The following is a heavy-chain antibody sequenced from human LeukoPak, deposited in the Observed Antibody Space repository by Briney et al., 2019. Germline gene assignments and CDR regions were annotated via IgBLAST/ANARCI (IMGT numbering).Heavy chain of an antibody. V-gene: IGHV1-24*01. CDR1: GYTLTELS. CDR3: ATGLVIAATQRDY. CDR2: FDPEDGET. D-gene: IGHD2-15*01. Sequence: ASVKVSCKVSGYTLTELSIHWVRQAPGKGLEWMGGFDPEDGETIYAQKFQGRVTMTEDTSTDTAYMELSSLRSEDTAAYYCATGLVIAATQRDYWGQGTLVTVSS. J-gene: IGHJ4*02.